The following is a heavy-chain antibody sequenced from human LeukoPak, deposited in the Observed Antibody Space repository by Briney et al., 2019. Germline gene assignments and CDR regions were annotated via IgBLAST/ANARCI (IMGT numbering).Heavy chain of an antibody. CDR2: IRYDGSNK. CDR3: AKDLWSFGGVIDEPNFDY. Sequence: PGGSLRLSCAASGFTFSSYGMHWVRQAPGKGLEWVAFIRYDGSNKYYADSVKGRFTISRDNSKNTLYLQMNSLRAEDTAVYYCAKDLWSFGGVIDEPNFDYWGQGTLVTVSS. J-gene: IGHJ4*02. CDR1: GFTFSSYG. D-gene: IGHD3-16*02. V-gene: IGHV3-30*02.